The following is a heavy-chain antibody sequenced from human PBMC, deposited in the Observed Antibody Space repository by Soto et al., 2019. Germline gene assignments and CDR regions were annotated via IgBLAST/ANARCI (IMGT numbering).Heavy chain of an antibody. CDR2: IGGRGSST. J-gene: IGHJ4*02. Sequence: GGSLRLSCAASGFTLWNYALSWVRQAPGKGLEWVSAIGGRGSSTYYPDSVKGRFTISRDNAKNSLYLQMNSLRDDDTAIYYCAREDYYGSGSIDYWGPGTLVTVSS. D-gene: IGHD3-10*01. V-gene: IGHV3-48*02. CDR3: AREDYYGSGSIDY. CDR1: GFTLWNYA.